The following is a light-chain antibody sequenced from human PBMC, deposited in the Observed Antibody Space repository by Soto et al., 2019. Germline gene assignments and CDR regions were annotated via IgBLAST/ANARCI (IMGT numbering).Light chain of an antibody. V-gene: IGKV1-9*01. CDR1: QGISSY. CDR3: QQLNT. CDR2: AAS. J-gene: IGKJ3*01. Sequence: DIQLTQSPSFLSASVGDRVTITCRASQGISSYLAWYQQKPGKAPKLLIYAASTLQSGVPSRFSGSGSGTEFTLTISSLQPEDFATCYCQQLNTFGPGTKVDIK.